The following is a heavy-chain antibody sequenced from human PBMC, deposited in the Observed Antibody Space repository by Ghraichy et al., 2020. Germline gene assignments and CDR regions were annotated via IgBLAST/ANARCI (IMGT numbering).Heavy chain of an antibody. CDR3: ARECIPKCES. J-gene: IGHJ4*02. D-gene: IGHD2-2*02. CDR2: ISSTGEYI. Sequence: GGSLRLSCAASGFVFTTYSFNWIRQAPGKGLEWVSSISSTGEYIFYANSVQGRFTISRDTAKNSVYLQMNSLRAEDTAVYYCARECIPKCESWGQGTLVTVSS. CDR1: GFVFTTYS. V-gene: IGHV3-21*01.